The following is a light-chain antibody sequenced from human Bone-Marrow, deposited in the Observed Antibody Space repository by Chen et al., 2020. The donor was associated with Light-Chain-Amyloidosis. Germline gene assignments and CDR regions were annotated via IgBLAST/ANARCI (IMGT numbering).Light chain of an antibody. V-gene: IGLV3-21*02. CDR3: QVWDRRSDRPV. J-gene: IGLJ3*02. CDR2: DDS. CDR1: NIGSTS. Sequence: SYVLTQPSSVSVAPGQTATIACGGNNIGSTSVHWYQQTPGQAPLLVVYDDSDRPSGIPERLSGSNSGNTATLTISRVEAEDEAYYYCQVWDRRSDRPVFGGGTKLTVL.